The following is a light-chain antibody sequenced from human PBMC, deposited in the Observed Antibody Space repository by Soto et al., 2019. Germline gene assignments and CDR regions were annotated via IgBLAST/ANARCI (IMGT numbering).Light chain of an antibody. CDR2: EVT. J-gene: IGLJ2*01. CDR3: SSYTGTNTFVV. Sequence: QSVLTQPASVSGSPGQSITISCIGTSSDVGGYNYVSWYQQHPGKAPKLMIYEVTNRPSGVSNRFSGTKSGNTASLTISGLQAEDEAEYYCSSYTGTNTFVVFGGGTKLTV. V-gene: IGLV2-14*01. CDR1: SSDVGGYNY.